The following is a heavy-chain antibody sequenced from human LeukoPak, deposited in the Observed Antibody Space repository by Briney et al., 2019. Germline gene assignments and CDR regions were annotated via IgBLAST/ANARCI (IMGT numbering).Heavy chain of an antibody. CDR3: ARDSGAGDYFDY. CDR1: GFTFSTYN. J-gene: IGHJ4*02. CDR2: ITSSSSYI. D-gene: IGHD1-1*01. Sequence: GGSLRLSCAVSGFTFSTYNMNWVRRAPGKGLEWVSSITSSSSYIYYADSVKGRFNISRDNAKNSLYLQMNSLRAEDTAVYYCARDSGAGDYFDYWGQGTLVSVSS. V-gene: IGHV3-21*01.